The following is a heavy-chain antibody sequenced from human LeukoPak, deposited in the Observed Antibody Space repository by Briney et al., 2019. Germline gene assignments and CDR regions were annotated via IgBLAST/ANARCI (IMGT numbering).Heavy chain of an antibody. V-gene: IGHV4-31*03. J-gene: IGHJ3*02. CDR3: ARDRARSILYYRLGAFDI. CDR1: GGSISSGGYY. CDR2: IYYSGST. D-gene: IGHD2-8*01. Sequence: SETLSLTCTVSGGSISSGGYYWSWIRQHPGKGLEWIGYIYYSGSTYYDPSLKSRVTISVDTSKNQFSLKLSSVTAADTAVYYCARDRARSILYYRLGAFDIWGQGTMVTVSS.